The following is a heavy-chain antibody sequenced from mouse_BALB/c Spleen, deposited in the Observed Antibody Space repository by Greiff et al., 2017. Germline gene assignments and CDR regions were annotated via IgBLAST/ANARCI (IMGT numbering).Heavy chain of an antibody. D-gene: IGHD2-3*01. Sequence: QVQLQQPGAELVKPGASVKLSCKASGYTFTSYWMHWVKQRPGQGLEWIGEINPSNGRTNYNEKFKSKATLTVDKSSSTAYMQLSSLTSEDSAVYYCARDDGYRFAYWGQGTLVTVSA. CDR1: GYTFTSYW. V-gene: IGHV1S81*02. J-gene: IGHJ3*01. CDR2: INPSNGRT. CDR3: ARDDGYRFAY.